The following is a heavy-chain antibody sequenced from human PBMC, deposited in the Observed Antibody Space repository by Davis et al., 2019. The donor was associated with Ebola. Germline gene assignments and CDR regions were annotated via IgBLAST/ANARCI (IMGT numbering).Heavy chain of an antibody. CDR3: ARHIVIIPTTSRYFDL. CDR1: GFTFSSYW. V-gene: IGHV3-23*01. D-gene: IGHD2/OR15-2a*01. J-gene: IGHJ2*01. CDR2: ISGSGGST. Sequence: GESLKISCAASGFTFSSYWMSWVRQAPGKGLEWVSAISGSGGSTYYADSVKGRFTISRDNSKNTLYLQMNSLRAEDTAVYYCARHIVIIPTTSRYFDLWGRGTLVTVSS.